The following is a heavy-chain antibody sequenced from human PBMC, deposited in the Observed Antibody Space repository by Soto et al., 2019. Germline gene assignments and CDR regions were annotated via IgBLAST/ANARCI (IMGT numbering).Heavy chain of an antibody. V-gene: IGHV4-59*08. Sequence: PSETLSLTCTVSGGSISSYYWSWIRQPPGKGLEWIGYIYYSGSTNYNPSLKSRVTISVDTSKNQFSLKLSSVTAADTAVYYCARTIPWYCTNGVCRMNWFDPWGQGTMVTVS. CDR3: ARTIPWYCTNGVCRMNWFDP. D-gene: IGHD2-8*01. CDR2: IYYSGST. J-gene: IGHJ5*02. CDR1: GGSISSYY.